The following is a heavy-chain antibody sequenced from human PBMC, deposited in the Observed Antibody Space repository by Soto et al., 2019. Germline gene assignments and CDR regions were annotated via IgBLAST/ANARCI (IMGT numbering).Heavy chain of an antibody. D-gene: IGHD2-15*01. CDR3: ARDMGYCSGGSCYGYYMDV. Sequence: EVQLVESGGGVVQPGKSLRLSCEASGFTVSSNYMSWVRQAPGKGLEWVSVIYSGGSKYYADSVKGRFTIARDNYKNTLYLEMTSLRAEDTAVYYCARDMGYCSGGSCYGYYMDVWGKGTTVTVSS. V-gene: IGHV3-66*01. J-gene: IGHJ6*03. CDR1: GFTVSSNY. CDR2: IYSGGSK.